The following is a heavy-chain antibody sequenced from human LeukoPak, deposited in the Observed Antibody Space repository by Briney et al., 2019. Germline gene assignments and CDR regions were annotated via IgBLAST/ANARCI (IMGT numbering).Heavy chain of an antibody. V-gene: IGHV1-18*01. Sequence: ASVKVSCKASGYTFTSYAFRWVRQAPGQGLEWMGWISAYNGNTNYAQKLQGRVTMTTDTSTSTAYMELRSLRSEDTAVYYCASTPRYSYGSSPTPYYYMDVWGKGTTVTVSS. CDR3: ASTPRYSYGSSPTPYYYMDV. D-gene: IGHD5-18*01. CDR2: ISAYNGNT. J-gene: IGHJ6*03. CDR1: GYTFTSYA.